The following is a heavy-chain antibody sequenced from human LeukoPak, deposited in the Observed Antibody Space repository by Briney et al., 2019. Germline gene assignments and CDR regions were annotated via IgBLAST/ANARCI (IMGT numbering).Heavy chain of an antibody. CDR2: IWYDGSNK. Sequence: GGSLRLSCAASGFTFSSYGMHWVRQAPGNRLEWVAVIWYDGSNKYCADSVKGRFTISRDNSKNTLYLQMDSLRAEDTAVYYCARVAETEAIKLWFTAFDYWGQGTLVTVSS. V-gene: IGHV3-33*01. CDR3: ARVAETEAIKLWFTAFDY. J-gene: IGHJ4*02. CDR1: GFTFSSYG. D-gene: IGHD5-18*01.